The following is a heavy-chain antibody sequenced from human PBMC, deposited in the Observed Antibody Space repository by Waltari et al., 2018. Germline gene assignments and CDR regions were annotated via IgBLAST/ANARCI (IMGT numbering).Heavy chain of an antibody. CDR2: IDHGGST. CDR1: GGSFSGSY. D-gene: IGHD5-18*01. Sequence: QVQLQQWGAGLLKPSETLSLTCAVYGGSFSGSYWSWIRQPPGKGLEYIGEIDHGGSTSYNPSLKSRITISVDTSKNLFSLKLRSVTAADTAVYYCARVDYTYALNYWGQGTLVTVSS. J-gene: IGHJ4*02. CDR3: ARVDYTYALNY. V-gene: IGHV4-34*01.